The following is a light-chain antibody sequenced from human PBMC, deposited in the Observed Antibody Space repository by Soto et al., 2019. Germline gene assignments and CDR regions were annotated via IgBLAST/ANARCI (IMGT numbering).Light chain of an antibody. CDR1: QSVSSN. CDR2: GAS. V-gene: IGKV3-15*01. J-gene: IGKJ1*01. CDR3: QHYDNWPLST. Sequence: DIVVTQSPVTLSVSPGERASLSCRAGQSVSSNLAWYQQRPGQAPRLPIYGASTRATGVSARFSGSGSGTEFTLTISSLQSDDFAVYYCQHYDNWPLSTFGQGTKVDIK.